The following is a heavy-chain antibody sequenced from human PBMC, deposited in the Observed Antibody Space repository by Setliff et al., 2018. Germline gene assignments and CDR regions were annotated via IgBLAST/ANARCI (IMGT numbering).Heavy chain of an antibody. CDR2: IKQDGSQK. CDR1: GFTFGSYW. D-gene: IGHD4-4*01. Sequence: TGGSLRLSCAASGFTFGSYWMSWVRQAPGKGLEWVANIKQDGSQKYDVDSVKGRFTISRDSARNSLYLHMNSLRDEDTAVYFCARDKDYIRGFDYWGRGALVTVSS. CDR3: ARDKDYIRGFDY. J-gene: IGHJ4*02. V-gene: IGHV3-7*03.